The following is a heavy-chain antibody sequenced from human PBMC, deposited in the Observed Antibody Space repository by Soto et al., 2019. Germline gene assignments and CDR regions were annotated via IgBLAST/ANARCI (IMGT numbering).Heavy chain of an antibody. V-gene: IGHV3-66*01. CDR1: GFTVSTKY. D-gene: IGHD2-15*01. J-gene: IGHJ6*04. CDR3: TRDDVYCDGGGCYGVPMDL. CDR2: IQSGGST. Sequence: EVQLVESGGGLVQPGGSLRLSCAASGFTVSTKYMSWVRQAPGKGLEWVSLIQSGGSTYYAGSVEGRFTISRDNSENMLFLQMNSLRVEYTAMYYCTRDDVYCDGGGCYGVPMDLWGKGTTVTVSA.